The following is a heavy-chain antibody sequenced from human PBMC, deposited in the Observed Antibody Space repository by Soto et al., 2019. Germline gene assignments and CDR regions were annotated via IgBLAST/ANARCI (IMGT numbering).Heavy chain of an antibody. Sequence: SETLSLTCTVSGGSISDYFWSWIRQPPGKGLEWIGYVYYTGNTNSIPSLKSRVTISVDTSKNQFSLKLRSVTAADTAVYYCARVVGNYPWSFNSWGQGTLVTVSS. CDR2: VYYTGNT. D-gene: IGHD3-16*02. CDR3: ARVVGNYPWSFNS. CDR1: GGSISDYF. V-gene: IGHV4-59*01. J-gene: IGHJ4*02.